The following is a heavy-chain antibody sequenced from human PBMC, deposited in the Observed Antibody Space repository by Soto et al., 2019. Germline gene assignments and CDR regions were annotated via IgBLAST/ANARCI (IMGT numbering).Heavy chain of an antibody. CDR3: ARALGYYDSSGYFYYFDD. D-gene: IGHD3-22*01. J-gene: IGHJ4*02. CDR1: GGSISSYY. CDR2: IYYSGST. V-gene: IGHV4-59*01. Sequence: PSETLSLTCTVSGGSISSYYWSWIRQPPGKGLEWIGYIYYSGSTNYNPSLKSRVTISVDTSKNQFSLKLSSVTAADTAVYYCARALGYYDSSGYFYYFDDWGQGTLVTVPS.